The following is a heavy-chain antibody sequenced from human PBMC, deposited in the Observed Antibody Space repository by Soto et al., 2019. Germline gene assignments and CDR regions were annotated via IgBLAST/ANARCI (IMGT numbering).Heavy chain of an antibody. Sequence: PSETLSLTCTVSGGSISGGGYYWSWIRQHPGKGLEWIGYIYYSGSTYYNPSLKSRVTISVDTSKNQFSLKLSSVTAADTAVYYCARDGLGYCSGGSCPGHWFDPWGQGTLVTVSS. V-gene: IGHV4-31*03. D-gene: IGHD2-15*01. J-gene: IGHJ5*02. CDR1: GGSISGGGYY. CDR3: ARDGLGYCSGGSCPGHWFDP. CDR2: IYYSGST.